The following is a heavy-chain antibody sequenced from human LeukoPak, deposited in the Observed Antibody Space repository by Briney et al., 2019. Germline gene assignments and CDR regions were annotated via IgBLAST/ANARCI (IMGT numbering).Heavy chain of an antibody. V-gene: IGHV3-23*01. CDR3: AKMVREFYTTSYYFDY. J-gene: IGHJ4*02. Sequence: GGSLRLSCAASGFTFSSYAMNWVRQAPGKGLEWVSGISGSGAGTYYADSVKGRFTISRDNSKNTLYLQMNSLRAEDTAVYYCAKMVREFYTTSYYFDYWGQGTLVTVSS. CDR2: ISGSGAGT. D-gene: IGHD1-26*01. CDR1: GFTFSSYA.